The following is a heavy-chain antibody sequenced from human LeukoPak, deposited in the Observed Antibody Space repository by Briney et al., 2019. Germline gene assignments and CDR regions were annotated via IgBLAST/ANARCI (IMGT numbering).Heavy chain of an antibody. CDR3: AKSRSTWYDNYPFDY. V-gene: IGHV3-23*01. Sequence: GGSLRLSCAASGFPFSSHAMTWVRQAPGKGLEWVSVISGSGRNTYYADSVKGRFTISRDNSKNTLYLEMNSLRAEDTAVYYCAKSRSTWYDNYPFDYWGQGTLVTVSS. D-gene: IGHD6-13*01. J-gene: IGHJ4*02. CDR1: GFPFSSHA. CDR2: ISGSGRNT.